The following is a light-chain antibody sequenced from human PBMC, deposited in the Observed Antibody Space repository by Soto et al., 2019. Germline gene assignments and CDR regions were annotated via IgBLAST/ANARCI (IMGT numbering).Light chain of an antibody. Sequence: EIVLTQSPGTLSLSPGERATLSCRASQSVSSTYLAWYQQKPGQAPRLLIYGASSRATGIPDRFSGSGSGTDFTLTVNRLEPEDFAVYYCQLYGSSPPWTFGQGTKVEIK. V-gene: IGKV3-20*01. CDR1: QSVSSTY. J-gene: IGKJ1*01. CDR2: GAS. CDR3: QLYGSSPPWT.